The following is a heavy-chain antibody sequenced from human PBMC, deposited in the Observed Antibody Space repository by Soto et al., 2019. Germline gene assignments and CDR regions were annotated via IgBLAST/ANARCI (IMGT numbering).Heavy chain of an antibody. D-gene: IGHD6-19*01. CDR2: INAGNGNT. CDR3: ARDGAVAGDSNFDY. CDR1: GYTFTRYA. Sequence: QVPLVQSGAEVKKPGASVRVSCKASGYTFTRYAMHWVRKAPGQRLEWMGWINAGNGNTKYSQKFQGRVTITTDTSASTAYMELSSLRSEDTAVYYCARDGAVAGDSNFDYWGQGTLVTVSS. J-gene: IGHJ4*02. V-gene: IGHV1-3*01.